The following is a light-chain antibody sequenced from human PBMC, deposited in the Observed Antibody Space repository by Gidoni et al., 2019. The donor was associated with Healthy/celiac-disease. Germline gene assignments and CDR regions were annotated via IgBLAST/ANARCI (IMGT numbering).Light chain of an antibody. V-gene: IGKV3-11*01. Sequence: EIVLTPSPATLSLSPGERAPLSCRASQSVSSSLAWYQQKPGQAPRLLIYDASNRATGIPARFSGSGSATDFTLTISSLEPEDFAVYYCQQRSNWPPLTFGQGTRLEIK. CDR2: DAS. J-gene: IGKJ5*01. CDR1: QSVSSS. CDR3: QQRSNWPPLT.